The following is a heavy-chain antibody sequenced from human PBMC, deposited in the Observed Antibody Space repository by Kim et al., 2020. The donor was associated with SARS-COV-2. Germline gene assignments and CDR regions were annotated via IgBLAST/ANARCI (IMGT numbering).Heavy chain of an antibody. CDR2: IKEDGSQK. J-gene: IGHJ4*02. D-gene: IGHD6-6*01. Sequence: GGSLRLSCAASGFTFNTYWMNWVRQAPGKGLEWVASIKEDGSQKYYVDSVKGRFTISRDNAENSLCLQMNGLRAEDTAVYYCATGTYSGSGRWGQGTLVTVSS. V-gene: IGHV3-7*01. CDR3: ATGTYSGSGR. CDR1: GFTFNTYW.